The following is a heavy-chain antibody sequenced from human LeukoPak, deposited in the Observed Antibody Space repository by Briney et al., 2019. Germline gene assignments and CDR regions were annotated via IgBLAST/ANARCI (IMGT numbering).Heavy chain of an antibody. Sequence: TSVKVSCKASGFTFTSSAVQWVRQARGQRLEWIGWIVVGSGNTNYAQKFQERVTITRDMSTSTAYMELSSLRSEDTAAYYCAAAYGSGGPRDYWGQGTLVTVSS. V-gene: IGHV1-58*01. J-gene: IGHJ4*02. CDR2: IVVGSGNT. D-gene: IGHD3-10*01. CDR3: AAAYGSGGPRDY. CDR1: GFTFTSSA.